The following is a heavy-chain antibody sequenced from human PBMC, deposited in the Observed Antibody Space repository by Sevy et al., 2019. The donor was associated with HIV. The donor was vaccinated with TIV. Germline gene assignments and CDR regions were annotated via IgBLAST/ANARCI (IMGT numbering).Heavy chain of an antibody. V-gene: IGHV3-23*01. D-gene: IGHD3-10*01. CDR2: ISASGGST. J-gene: IGHJ4*02. CDR3: AKDRVSGTYYTGDLDY. Sequence: GGSLRLSCAASGFTFSTYAMTWVRQAPGKGLEWVSVISASGGSTYYSDSVKGRFTISRDNSKNTLYLQMNNLRAEDTAVYYCAKDRVSGTYYTGDLDYWGQGTLVTVSS. CDR1: GFTFSTYA.